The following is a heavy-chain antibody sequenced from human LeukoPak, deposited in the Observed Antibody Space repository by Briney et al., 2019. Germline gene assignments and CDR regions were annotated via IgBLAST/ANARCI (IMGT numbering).Heavy chain of an antibody. V-gene: IGHV4-61*02. J-gene: IGHJ5*02. Sequence: KPSETLSLTCTVSGGSISSGSYYWSWIRQPAGKGLEWIGRIYTSGSTNYNPSLKSRVTISVDTSKNQFSLKLSSVTAADTAVYYCARGYGDYAGNWFDPWGQGTLVTVSS. CDR3: ARGYGDYAGNWFDP. D-gene: IGHD4-17*01. CDR2: IYTSGST. CDR1: GGSISSGSYY.